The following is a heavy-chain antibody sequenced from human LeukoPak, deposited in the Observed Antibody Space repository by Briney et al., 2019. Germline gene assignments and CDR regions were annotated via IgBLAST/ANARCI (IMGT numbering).Heavy chain of an antibody. V-gene: IGHV3-7*02. CDR3: AYRNTLDY. J-gene: IGHJ4*02. Sequence: PGESLRLSCAASGCSFSGHWRNWVRQPPGKGLEWVANIKPDGSEKYYVDPVRGRFTISRAAAKRSLVHQMDGPRAEDTAIYYGAYRNTLDYWGQGTLVTVSS. CDR1: GCSFSGHW. CDR2: IKPDGSEK. D-gene: IGHD1-26*01.